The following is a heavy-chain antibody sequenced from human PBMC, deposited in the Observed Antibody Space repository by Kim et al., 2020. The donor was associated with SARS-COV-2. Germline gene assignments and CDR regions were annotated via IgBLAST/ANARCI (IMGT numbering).Heavy chain of an antibody. D-gene: IGHD6-19*01. CDR2: ISYDGSNK. Sequence: GGSLRLSCAASGFTFSSYAMHWVRQAPGKGLEWVAVISYDGSNKYYADSVKGRFTISRDNSKNTLYLQMNSLRAEDTAVYYCARMSGYSSGWLDAFDIWGQGTMVTVSS. V-gene: IGHV3-30-3*01. CDR3: ARMSGYSSGWLDAFDI. J-gene: IGHJ3*02. CDR1: GFTFSSYA.